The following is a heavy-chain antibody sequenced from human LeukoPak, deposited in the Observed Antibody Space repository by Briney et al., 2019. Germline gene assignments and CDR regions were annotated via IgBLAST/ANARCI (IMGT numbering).Heavy chain of an antibody. CDR1: GFTFGDYA. V-gene: IGHV3-49*03. D-gene: IGHD3-10*01. CDR3: SRDGSGSYGRDRTFDY. Sequence: GGSLRLSCTASGFTFGDYAMSWFRQAPGKGLEWVGFIRSKAYGGTTEYAASVKGRFTISRDDSKSIAYLQMNSLKTDDTAVYYCSRDGSGSYGRDRTFDYWGQGTLVTVSS. J-gene: IGHJ4*02. CDR2: IRSKAYGGTT.